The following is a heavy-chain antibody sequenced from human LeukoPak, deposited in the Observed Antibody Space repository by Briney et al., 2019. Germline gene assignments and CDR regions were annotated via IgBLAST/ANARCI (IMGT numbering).Heavy chain of an antibody. CDR1: GFTFSSYA. CDR2: ISINGGST. CDR3: ATGGNMGGRWLAYNWFDP. D-gene: IGHD2-15*01. J-gene: IGHJ5*02. Sequence: GGSLRLSCSASGFTFSSYAMHWVRQAPGKGLEYVSGISINGGSTDYADSVKGRFTISRDNSKNTVYLQMSSLRSEDTAVYYCATGGNMGGRWLAYNWFDPWGQGTLVTVSS. V-gene: IGHV3-64D*06.